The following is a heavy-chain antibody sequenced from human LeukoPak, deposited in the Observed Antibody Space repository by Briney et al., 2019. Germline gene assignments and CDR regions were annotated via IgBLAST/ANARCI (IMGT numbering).Heavy chain of an antibody. CDR2: FYISGGT. J-gene: IGHJ3*02. Sequence: SETLSLTCTVSGDSISSGSYYWNWIRQPAGKGLEWLVRFYISGGTNYNPSLKSRVTISVDTSKNQFSLKLTSVTAADTAVYYCASLGGFAIWGQGTVVTVSS. CDR3: ASLGGFAI. V-gene: IGHV4-61*02. CDR1: GDSISSGSYY.